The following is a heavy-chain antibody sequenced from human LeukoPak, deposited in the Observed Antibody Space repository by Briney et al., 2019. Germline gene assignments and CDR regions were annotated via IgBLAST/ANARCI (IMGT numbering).Heavy chain of an antibody. CDR3: ARVPAPLRGITGTKYYYFDY. CDR2: INPNSGGT. CDR1: GYTFTGYY. Sequence: GASVKVSCKASGYTFTGYYMHWVRQAPGQGLEWMGWINPNSGGTNFAQKFQGRVTMTRDTSISTAYMDLSRLRSDDTAVCYCARVPAPLRGITGTKYYYFDYWGQGTLVTVSS. D-gene: IGHD1-20*01. J-gene: IGHJ4*02. V-gene: IGHV1-2*02.